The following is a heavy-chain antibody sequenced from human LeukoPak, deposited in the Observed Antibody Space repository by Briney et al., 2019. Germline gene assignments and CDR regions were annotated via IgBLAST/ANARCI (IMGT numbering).Heavy chain of an antibody. D-gene: IGHD2-15*01. CDR1: GGTFSSYA. J-gene: IGHJ5*02. Sequence: SSVKVSCKASGGTFSSYAISWVRQAPGQGLEWMGRIIPIFGTANYAQKLQGRVTITTDESTSTAYMELRSLRSEDTAVYYCAREVGGNWFDPWGQGTLVTVSS. CDR2: IIPIFGTA. CDR3: AREVGGNWFDP. V-gene: IGHV1-69*05.